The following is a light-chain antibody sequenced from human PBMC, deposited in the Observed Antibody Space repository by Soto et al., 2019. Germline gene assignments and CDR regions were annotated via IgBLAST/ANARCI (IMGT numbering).Light chain of an antibody. CDR1: QSITRW. J-gene: IGKJ2*01. Sequence: IQMTHSPSTLSASLGDRVTITCRADQSITRWLAWFQQKPGKAPSLLIYDATNLQPGVPSRFSGSGSGTEFTLTISSLQPDDFATYYCQQYNGYSHSFGQGTKVDIK. V-gene: IGKV1-5*01. CDR2: DAT. CDR3: QQYNGYSHS.